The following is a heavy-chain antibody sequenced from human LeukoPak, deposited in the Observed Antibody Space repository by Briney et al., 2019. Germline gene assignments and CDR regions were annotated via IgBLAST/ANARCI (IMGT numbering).Heavy chain of an antibody. Sequence: GGSLRLSCAASGFTVITNDMTWVRQAQGKGLEWVSVPYSDGNTKYADSVQGRFTISRDNSKNTLYLEMNSLSPDDTAVYYCARGVEPLAANTLAYWGQGTLVTVSS. CDR1: GFTVITND. CDR2: PYSDGNT. V-gene: IGHV3-53*01. J-gene: IGHJ4*02. D-gene: IGHD1-14*01. CDR3: ARGVEPLAANTLAY.